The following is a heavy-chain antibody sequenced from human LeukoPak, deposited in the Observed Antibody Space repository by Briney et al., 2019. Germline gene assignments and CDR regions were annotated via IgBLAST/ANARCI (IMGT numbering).Heavy chain of an antibody. CDR3: ASYQGDFWSGYYTGHYYYGMDV. CDR1: GFTVSSNY. Sequence: GGSLRLSCAASGFTVSSNYMSWVRQAPGKGLEWVSVIYSGGSTYYADSVKGRFTISRDNSKNTLYLQMNSLRAEDTAVYYCASYQGDFWSGYYTGHYYYGMDVWGQGTTVTVSS. J-gene: IGHJ6*02. V-gene: IGHV3-53*01. CDR2: IYSGGST. D-gene: IGHD3-3*01.